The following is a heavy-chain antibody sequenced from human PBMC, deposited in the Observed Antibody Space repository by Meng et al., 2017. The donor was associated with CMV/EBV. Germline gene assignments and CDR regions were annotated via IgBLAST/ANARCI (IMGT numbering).Heavy chain of an antibody. Sequence: VQWRESGPGLVKPSQTLSLTCTVSGGSISSGDYYWSWIRQPPGKGLEWIGYIYYSGSTYYNPSLKSRVTISVDTSKNQFSLKLSSVTAADTAVYYCARVTSRVAGAFDYWGQGTLVTVSS. V-gene: IGHV4-30-4*08. CDR1: GGSISSGDYY. CDR2: IYYSGST. D-gene: IGHD1-14*01. CDR3: ARVTSRVAGAFDY. J-gene: IGHJ4*02.